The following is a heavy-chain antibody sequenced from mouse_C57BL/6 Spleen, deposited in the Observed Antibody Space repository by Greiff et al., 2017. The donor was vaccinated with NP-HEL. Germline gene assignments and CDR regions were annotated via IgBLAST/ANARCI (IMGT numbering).Heavy chain of an antibody. D-gene: IGHD2-1*01. Sequence: EVQLQQSGPELVKPGASVKISCKASGYTFTDYYMNWVKQSHGKSLEWIGDINPNNGGTSYNQKFKGKATLTVDKSSSTAYMELRSLTSEDSAVYYCARNHWYFDVWGTGTTVTVSS. CDR3: ARNHWYFDV. CDR1: GYTFTDYY. V-gene: IGHV1-26*01. CDR2: INPNNGGT. J-gene: IGHJ1*03.